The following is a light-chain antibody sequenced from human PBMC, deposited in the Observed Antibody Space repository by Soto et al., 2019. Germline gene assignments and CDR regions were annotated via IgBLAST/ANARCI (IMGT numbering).Light chain of an antibody. V-gene: IGLV2-14*01. J-gene: IGLJ1*01. CDR3: SSYTSSSTLV. CDR2: EVS. CDR1: SSDVGGYNY. Sequence: QSVLPQPASVSGSPGQSITISCTGPSSDVGGYNYVSWYQQHPGKAPKLMIYEVSNRPSGVSNRFSGSKSGNTASLTISGLQAEDEADYYCSSYTSSSTLVFGTGTKVTVL.